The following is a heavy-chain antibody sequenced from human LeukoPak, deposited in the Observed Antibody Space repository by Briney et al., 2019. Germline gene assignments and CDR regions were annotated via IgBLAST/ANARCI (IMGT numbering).Heavy chain of an antibody. Sequence: ASVKVSCKASGYTFTSYYMHWVRQAPGQGLEWMGIINPSGGSTSYAQKFQGRVTMTRDTSTSTVYMELSSLRSEDTAVYYCARERGGLVGATYVFDYWGQGTQVTVSS. CDR1: GYTFTSYY. CDR3: ARERGGLVGATYVFDY. V-gene: IGHV1-46*01. CDR2: INPSGGST. D-gene: IGHD1-26*01. J-gene: IGHJ4*02.